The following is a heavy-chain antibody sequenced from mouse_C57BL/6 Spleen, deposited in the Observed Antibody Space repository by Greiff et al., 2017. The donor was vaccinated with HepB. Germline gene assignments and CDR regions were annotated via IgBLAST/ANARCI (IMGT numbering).Heavy chain of an antibody. Sequence: EVQLVESEGGLVQPGSSMKLSCTASGFTFSDYYMAWVRQVPEKGLEWVANINYDGSSTYYLDSLKSRFIISRDNAKNILYLQMSSLKSEDTATYYCARVRNAMDYWGQGTSVTVSS. CDR1: GFTFSDYY. V-gene: IGHV5-16*01. CDR2: INYDGSST. CDR3: ARVRNAMDY. J-gene: IGHJ4*01.